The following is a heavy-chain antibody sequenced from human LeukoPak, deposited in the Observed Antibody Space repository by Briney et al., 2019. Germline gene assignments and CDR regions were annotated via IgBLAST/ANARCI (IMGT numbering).Heavy chain of an antibody. Sequence: PSETLSLTCSVSGGAIISYYWSWIRQPAGKGPEWIGRIYPTGNTDYNPSLKTRVTMSTDLSKKQFSLRLRSVTAADTAVYYCARLKFYDSTGYSPGYCKDVWGKGTAVTVSS. D-gene: IGHD3-22*01. V-gene: IGHV4-4*07. J-gene: IGHJ6*03. CDR2: IYPTGNT. CDR3: ARLKFYDSTGYSPGYCKDV. CDR1: GGAIISYY.